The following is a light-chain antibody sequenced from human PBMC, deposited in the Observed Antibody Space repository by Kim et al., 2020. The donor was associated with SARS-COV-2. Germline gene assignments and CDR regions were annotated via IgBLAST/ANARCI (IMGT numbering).Light chain of an antibody. CDR1: QSVSSN. Sequence: SVSPGERATLSCRASQSVSSNLAWYQQKPGQAPRLLIYGASTRATGIAARFSGGGSETEFTLTISSLQSEDFAVYFCQQYDKWPYTFGQGTKLEI. CDR3: QQYDKWPYT. V-gene: IGKV3-15*01. CDR2: GAS. J-gene: IGKJ2*01.